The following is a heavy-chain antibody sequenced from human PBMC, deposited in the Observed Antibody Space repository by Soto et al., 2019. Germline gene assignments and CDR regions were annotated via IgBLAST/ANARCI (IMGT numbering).Heavy chain of an antibody. CDR1: GGTFSSYA. J-gene: IGHJ4*02. CDR3: ARDSPARSYSSSFDY. Sequence: VASVKVSCKASGGTFSSYAISWVRQAPGQGLEWMGGIIPIFGTANYAQKFQGRVTITADESTSTAYMELSSLRSEDTAVYYCARDSPARSYSSSFDYWGQGTLVTVSS. V-gene: IGHV1-69*13. CDR2: IIPIFGTA. D-gene: IGHD6-6*01.